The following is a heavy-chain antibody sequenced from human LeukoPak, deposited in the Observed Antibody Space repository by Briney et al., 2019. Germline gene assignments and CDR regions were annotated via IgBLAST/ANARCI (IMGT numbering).Heavy chain of an antibody. D-gene: IGHD3-10*01. CDR1: GGSISNHY. CDR3: ARHATGSYSVPWLDP. V-gene: IGHV4-59*08. J-gene: IGHJ5*02. CDR2: FSDSGNT. Sequence: PSETLSLTCTVSGGSISNHYWSWIRQPPGRGLEWIGYFSDSGNTIYNPSLKSRVTILGDTSKKQFSLKLSSVADADTAVYYCARHATGSYSVPWLDPWGQGTLVTVST.